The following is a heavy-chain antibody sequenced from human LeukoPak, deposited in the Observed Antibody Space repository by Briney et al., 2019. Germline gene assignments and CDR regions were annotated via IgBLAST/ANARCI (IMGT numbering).Heavy chain of an antibody. V-gene: IGHV4-39*01. J-gene: IGHJ6*03. CDR2: SYCSGST. CDR1: GGSISSSSYY. CDR3: ARHPTRKYNSGPYYYMDI. D-gene: IGHD6-19*01. Sequence: TSGTLSITCTVCGGSISSSSYYWGWIRQPPGNGLEWIGSSYCSGSTYYNPSLKSRVTISVDTSKNQFSLKLSSVTAADTAVYYCARHPTRKYNSGPYYYMDIWGKGTTVTVSS.